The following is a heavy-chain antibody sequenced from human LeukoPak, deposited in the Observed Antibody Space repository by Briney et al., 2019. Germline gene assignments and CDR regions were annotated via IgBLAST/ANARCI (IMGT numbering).Heavy chain of an antibody. Sequence: SETLSLTCAVSGGSISSSSYYWGWIRQPPGKGLEWIGSIYYSGSTYYNPSFKSRVTISVDTSKNQFSLKLSSVTAADTAVYYCARLAVADSDYYYYYGMDVWGQGTTVTVSS. V-gene: IGHV4-39*01. CDR3: ARLAVADSDYYYYYGMDV. J-gene: IGHJ6*02. CDR1: GGSISSSSYY. D-gene: IGHD6-19*01. CDR2: IYYSGST.